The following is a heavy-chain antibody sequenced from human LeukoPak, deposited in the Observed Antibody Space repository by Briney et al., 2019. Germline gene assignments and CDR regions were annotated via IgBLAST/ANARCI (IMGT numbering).Heavy chain of an antibody. CDR3: ARHVRLRGNYEPYYFDY. V-gene: IGHV4-39*01. CDR1: GVSISSSSYY. D-gene: IGHD4-11*01. J-gene: IGHJ4*02. Sequence: SETLSLTCTVSGVSISSSSYYWGWIRQPPGKGLEWIGSIYYSGSTYYNPSLKSRVTISVDTSKNQFSLKLSSVTAADTAVYYCARHVRLRGNYEPYYFDYWGQGTLVTVSS. CDR2: IYYSGST.